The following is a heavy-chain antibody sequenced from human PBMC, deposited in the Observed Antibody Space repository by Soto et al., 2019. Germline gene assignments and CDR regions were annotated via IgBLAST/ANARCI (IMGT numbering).Heavy chain of an antibody. D-gene: IGHD6-13*01. CDR2: IYYSGST. CDR1: GLSISSYY. Sequence: PSDTLSLTCAFWGLSISSYYWSWRRQPPGKGLEWIGYIYYSGSTNYNPSLKSRVTISVDTSKNQFSLKLSSVTAADTAVYYCARDLAIAAAGTHYYYGMDVWGQGTKVTVSS. J-gene: IGHJ6*02. V-gene: IGHV4-59*01. CDR3: ARDLAIAAAGTHYYYGMDV.